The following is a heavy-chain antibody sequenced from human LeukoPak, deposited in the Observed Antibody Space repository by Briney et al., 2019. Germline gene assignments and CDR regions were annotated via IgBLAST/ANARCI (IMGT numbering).Heavy chain of an antibody. J-gene: IGHJ4*02. V-gene: IGHV1-18*01. CDR1: GGTFSSYA. Sequence: ASVKVSCKASGGTFSSYAISWVRQAPGQGLEWMGWISAYNGNTNYAQKLQGRVTMTTDTSTSTAYMELRSLRSDDTAVYYCARVGGGREDIVVVPAAIGFDYWGQGTLVTVSS. D-gene: IGHD2-2*02. CDR3: ARVGGGREDIVVVPAAIGFDY. CDR2: ISAYNGNT.